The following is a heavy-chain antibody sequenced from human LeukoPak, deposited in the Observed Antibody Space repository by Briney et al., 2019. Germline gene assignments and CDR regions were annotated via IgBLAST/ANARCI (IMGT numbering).Heavy chain of an antibody. CDR3: AKGVYFDWLSPFGC. CDR2: IRYDGSNK. D-gene: IGHD3-9*01. V-gene: IGHV3-30*02. Sequence: GGSLRLSCAASGFTFNNYGMNWVRQAPGKGLEWAAFIRYDGSNKYYADSVKGRFTISRDNSKNTLYLQMNSLRAEDTAVYYCAKGVYFDWLSPFGCWGQGTLVTVSS. J-gene: IGHJ4*02. CDR1: GFTFNNYG.